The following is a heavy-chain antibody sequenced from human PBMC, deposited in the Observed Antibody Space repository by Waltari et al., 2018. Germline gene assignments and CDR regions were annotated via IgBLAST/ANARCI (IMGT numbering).Heavy chain of an antibody. D-gene: IGHD1-26*01. CDR3: ARDREWELLTFDY. Sequence: EVQLVESGGGLVQPVGSLRLSCAASGFTFSSYSMNWVRQAPGKGLEWVSYISSSSSTIYYADSVKGRFTISRDNAKNSLYLQMNSLRAEDTAVYYCARDREWELLTFDYWGQGTLVTVSS. V-gene: IGHV3-48*01. CDR2: ISSSSSTI. CDR1: GFTFSSYS. J-gene: IGHJ4*02.